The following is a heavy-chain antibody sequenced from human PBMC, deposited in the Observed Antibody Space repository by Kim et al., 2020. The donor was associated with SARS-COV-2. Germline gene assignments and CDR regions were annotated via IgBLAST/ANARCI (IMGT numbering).Heavy chain of an antibody. CDR3: ARVEGDYDFWSGYYHYYYYGMDV. CDR2: MNPNSGNT. J-gene: IGHJ6*02. CDR1: GYTFTSYD. Sequence: ASVKVSCKASGYTFTSYDINWVRQATGQGLEWMGWMNPNSGNTGYAQKFQGRVTMTRNTSISTAYMELSSLRSEDTAVYYCARVEGDYDFWSGYYHYYYYGMDVWGQGTTVTVSS. D-gene: IGHD3-3*01. V-gene: IGHV1-8*01.